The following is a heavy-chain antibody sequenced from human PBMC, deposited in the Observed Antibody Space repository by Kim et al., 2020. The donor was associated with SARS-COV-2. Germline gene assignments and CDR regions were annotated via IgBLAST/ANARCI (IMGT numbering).Heavy chain of an antibody. Sequence: SETLSLTCAVYGGSFSGYYWSWIRQPPGKGLEWIGEINHSGSTNYNPSLKSRVTISVDTSKNQFSLKLTSVTAADTAVYYCARGTHCSGGSCYLGRYPKTPKRAFDIWGQGTMVTVSS. V-gene: IGHV4-34*01. CDR3: ARGTHCSGGSCYLGRYPKTPKRAFDI. D-gene: IGHD2-15*01. J-gene: IGHJ3*02. CDR1: GGSFSGYY. CDR2: INHSGST.